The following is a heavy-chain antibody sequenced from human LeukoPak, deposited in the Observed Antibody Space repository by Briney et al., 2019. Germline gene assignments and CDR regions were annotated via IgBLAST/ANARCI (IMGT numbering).Heavy chain of an antibody. CDR1: GGSFSGYH. J-gene: IGHJ5*02. CDR2: INHSGST. Sequence: SETLSLTCAVYGGSFSGYHWSWIRQPPGKGLEWIGEINHSGSTDYNPSLKSRVTISVDTSKNQFSLKLSSVTAADTAVYYCARVLSWFDPWGQGTLVTVSS. D-gene: IGHD3-10*01. V-gene: IGHV4-34*01. CDR3: ARVLSWFDP.